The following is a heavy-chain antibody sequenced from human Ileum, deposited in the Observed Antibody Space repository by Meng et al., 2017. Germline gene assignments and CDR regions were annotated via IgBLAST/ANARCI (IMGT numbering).Heavy chain of an antibody. D-gene: IGHD2-2*01. CDR1: GYSISGGYY. V-gene: IGHV4-38-2*02. CDR3: GRSTSSQYFIDY. CDR2: IYPTEST. Sequence: SETLSLTCTVSGYSISGGYYWGWIRQSPGKGLEWIGSIYPTESTYYSPSLKSGLTISMDTSKNQFSLNLGSVTAADTAVYYCGRSTSSQYFIDYWGQGTLVTVSS. J-gene: IGHJ4*02.